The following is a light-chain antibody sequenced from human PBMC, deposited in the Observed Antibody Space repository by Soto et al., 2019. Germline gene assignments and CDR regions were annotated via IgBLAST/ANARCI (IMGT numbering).Light chain of an antibody. Sequence: DIQMTQSPSTLSSSVGDRVTITCRASQSLNGRLAWYQQRPGQAPNLLIYDVSTLETGVPSRFSGTGSETESTLTISGLQPDDFATYYCQQYTYYSTFGPGTKVDIK. V-gene: IGKV1-5*01. J-gene: IGKJ1*01. CDR1: QSLNGR. CDR3: QQYTYYST. CDR2: DVS.